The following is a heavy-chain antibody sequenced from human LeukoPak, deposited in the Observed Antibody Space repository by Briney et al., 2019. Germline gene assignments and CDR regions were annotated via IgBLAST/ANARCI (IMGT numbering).Heavy chain of an antibody. V-gene: IGHV1-18*01. CDR3: ARGTDMGSTSLIYFDY. J-gene: IGHJ4*02. Sequence: ASVKVSCKASGYTFTSYGISWVRQAPGQGLEWMGWISAYNGNTNYAQKLQGRVTMTTGTSTSTAYMELRSLRSDDTAVYYCARGTDMGSTSLIYFDYWGQGTLVTVSS. D-gene: IGHD2-2*01. CDR1: GYTFTSYG. CDR2: ISAYNGNT.